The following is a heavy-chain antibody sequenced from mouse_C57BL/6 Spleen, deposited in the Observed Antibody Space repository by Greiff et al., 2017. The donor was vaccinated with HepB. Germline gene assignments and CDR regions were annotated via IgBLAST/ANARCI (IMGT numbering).Heavy chain of an antibody. V-gene: IGHV2-3*01. Sequence: QVQLKESGPGLVAPSPSLSISCTVSGFSFTSYGVSWVRQPPGKGLEWLGVIWGDGSTNYHSALISRLSISKDNSKSQVFLKLNSLQTDDTATYYGAKSATVVAPLAFDVWGTGTTVTVSS. J-gene: IGHJ1*03. CDR3: AKSATVVAPLAFDV. D-gene: IGHD1-1*01. CDR1: GFSFTSYG. CDR2: IWGDGST.